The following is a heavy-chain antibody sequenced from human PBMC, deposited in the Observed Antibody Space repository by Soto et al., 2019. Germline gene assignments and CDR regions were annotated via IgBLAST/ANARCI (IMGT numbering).Heavy chain of an antibody. CDR2: IYYTWTT. D-gene: IGHD5-12*01. Sequence: SETLSLTCTVSGVSISSSYWSWIRQSPGTGLEWIGYIYYTWTTNYNPSLKRRVTISLDTAKNQFSLNVNSLTTADTAVYFCARGGNRYSNTASGVGGFDFWGQGTLVTAPQ. J-gene: IGHJ4*02. CDR3: ARGGNRYSNTASGVGGFDF. CDR1: GVSISSSY. V-gene: IGHV4-59*01.